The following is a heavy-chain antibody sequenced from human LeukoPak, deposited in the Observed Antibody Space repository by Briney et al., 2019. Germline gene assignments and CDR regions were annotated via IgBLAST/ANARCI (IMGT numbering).Heavy chain of an antibody. CDR1: GYTFTDYF. D-gene: IGHD3-22*01. J-gene: IGHJ4*02. V-gene: IGHV1-2*02. CDR2: INPNSGGA. CDR3: ASGVVSGLLGY. Sequence: ASVKVSCKASGYTFTDYFVHWVRQAPGQGLEWMGWINPNSGGAKYAQKFQGRVTMTRDTSISTVHMEVNRLTSDDTAVYYCASGVVSGLLGYWGQGTLVTVSS.